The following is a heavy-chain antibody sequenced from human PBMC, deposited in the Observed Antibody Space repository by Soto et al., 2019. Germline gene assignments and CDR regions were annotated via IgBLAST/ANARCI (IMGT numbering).Heavy chain of an antibody. J-gene: IGHJ3*02. Sequence: GASVKVCCKDSGYTKNSYGMSWVRQEHKQGLEWMGWISANIGTTNYAQKFQGRVTITADESTSTAYMELSSLRSEDTAVYYWASSKGPGGKGPMGAFDIWGQGTMVTVSS. CDR3: ASSKGPGGKGPMGAFDI. CDR2: ISANIGTT. CDR1: GYTKNSYG. D-gene: IGHD2-15*01. V-gene: IGHV1-69*01.